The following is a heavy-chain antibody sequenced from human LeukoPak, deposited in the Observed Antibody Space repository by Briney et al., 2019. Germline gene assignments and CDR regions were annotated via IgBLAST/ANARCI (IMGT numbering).Heavy chain of an antibody. Sequence: GGSLRLSCAASGFTFSSYAMHWVRQAPGKGLEWVAVISYDGSNKYYADSVKGRFTISRDNSKNTLYLQMNSLRAEDTAVYYCASIAVAGGPDAFDIWGQGTMVTVSS. CDR2: ISYDGSNK. CDR1: GFTFSSYA. V-gene: IGHV3-30-3*01. D-gene: IGHD6-19*01. CDR3: ASIAVAGGPDAFDI. J-gene: IGHJ3*02.